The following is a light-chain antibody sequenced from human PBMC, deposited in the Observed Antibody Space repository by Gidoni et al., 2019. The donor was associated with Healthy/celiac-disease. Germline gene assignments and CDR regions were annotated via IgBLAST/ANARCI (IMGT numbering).Light chain of an antibody. CDR1: HDISSY. J-gene: IGKJ3*01. V-gene: IGKV1-9*01. Sequence: DIQLTQSPSFLAASVGDRVIIICRASHDISSYFDWYQQKPGQAPKLLIYAASTLESGVPARFSGSGSGTEFSLTISSLQPEDFGTYYCLQVHRYPITFGPGTKVDIK. CDR2: AAS. CDR3: LQVHRYPIT.